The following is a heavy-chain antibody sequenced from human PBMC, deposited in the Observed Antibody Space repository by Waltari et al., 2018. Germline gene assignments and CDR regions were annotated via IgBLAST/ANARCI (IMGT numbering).Heavy chain of an antibody. Sequence: VRQAPGKGLEWVSSISSSSSYIYYADSVKGRFTISRDNAKNSLYLQMNSLRAEDTAVYYCARDREQWLVRDYFDYWGQGTLVTVSS. V-gene: IGHV3-21*03. CDR3: ARDREQWLVRDYFDY. CDR2: ISSSSSYI. J-gene: IGHJ4*02. D-gene: IGHD6-19*01.